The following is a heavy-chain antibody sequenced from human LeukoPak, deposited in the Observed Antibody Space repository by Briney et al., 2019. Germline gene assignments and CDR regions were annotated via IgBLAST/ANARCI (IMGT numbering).Heavy chain of an antibody. D-gene: IGHD4-17*01. CDR1: GFTFSSYW. CDR2: IKQDGSEK. V-gene: IGHV3-7*01. CDR3: ARDLAGLTVTTRVGAFDI. J-gene: IGHJ3*02. Sequence: GGSLRLSCAASGFTFSSYWMSWVRQAPGKGLEWVANIKQDGSEKYYVDSVKGRFTISRDNSKNTLYLQMNSLRAEDTAVYYCARDLAGLTVTTRVGAFDIWGQGTMVTVSS.